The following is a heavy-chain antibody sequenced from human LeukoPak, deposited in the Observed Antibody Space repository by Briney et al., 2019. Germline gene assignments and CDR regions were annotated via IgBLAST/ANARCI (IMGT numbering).Heavy chain of an antibody. CDR1: GFTFSSYW. J-gene: IGHJ6*02. D-gene: IGHD3-16*01. CDR2: INHNGNVN. CDR3: ARGGGLDV. Sequence: GGSLRLSCAASGFTFSSYWMNWARQAPGKGLEWVASINHNGNVNYYVDSVKGRFTISRDNAKNSLYLQMGNLRAEDTAVYFCARGGGLDVWGQGATVTVSS. V-gene: IGHV3-7*03.